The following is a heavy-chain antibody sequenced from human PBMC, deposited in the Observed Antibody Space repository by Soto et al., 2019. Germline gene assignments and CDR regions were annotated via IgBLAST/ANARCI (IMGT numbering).Heavy chain of an antibody. CDR2: ISAYNDYT. D-gene: IGHD2-8*01. Sequence: QVQLVQSGVEVKKPGASVKVSCKASGYTFTSYGISWVRQAPGQGLEWMGWISAYNDYTNYAQTLQGRVTMTTDTSTSTAYLELRGLRCDDTAVYYCARSGVMVQQQEYGMDVWDQGTTVIVSS. CDR3: ARSGVMVQQQEYGMDV. CDR1: GYTFTSYG. J-gene: IGHJ6*02. V-gene: IGHV1-18*01.